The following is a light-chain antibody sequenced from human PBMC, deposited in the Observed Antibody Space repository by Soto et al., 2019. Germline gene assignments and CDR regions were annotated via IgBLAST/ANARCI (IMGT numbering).Light chain of an antibody. V-gene: IGLV2-8*01. CDR3: TSYAGSNKV. Sequence: QSALTQPPSASGSPGQSVTISCTGTSSDVGCYNYVSWYQQHPGKAPKLMIYEVSKRPSGVPDRFSGSKSGNTASLTVSGLQAEDEADYYCTSYAGSNKVFGGGTKVTVL. J-gene: IGLJ2*01. CDR2: EVS. CDR1: SSDVGCYNY.